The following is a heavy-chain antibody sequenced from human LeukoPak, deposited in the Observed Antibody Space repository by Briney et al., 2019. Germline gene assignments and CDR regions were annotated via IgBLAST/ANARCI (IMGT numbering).Heavy chain of an antibody. CDR2: IYSGGST. Sequence: GGSLRLSCAASGFTVSSNYMSWVRQAPGKGLEWVSVIYSGGSTYFADSVKGRFTISRDNSKNTLYPQMNSLRAEDTAVYYCARSLDYSLSYWGQGTLVTVSS. J-gene: IGHJ4*02. D-gene: IGHD4/OR15-4a*01. CDR1: GFTVSSNY. V-gene: IGHV3-53*01. CDR3: ARSLDYSLSY.